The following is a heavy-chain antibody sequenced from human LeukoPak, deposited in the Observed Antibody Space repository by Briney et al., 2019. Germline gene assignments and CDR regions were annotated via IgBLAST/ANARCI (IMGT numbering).Heavy chain of an antibody. Sequence: GASVKVSCKASGGTFSSYAISWVRQAPGQGLEWMGRIIPILGIANYAQKFQGRVTITADKSTSTAYMELSSLRSEDTAVYYCATVGIVVVTVDAFDIWGQGTMVTVSS. CDR1: GGTFSSYA. D-gene: IGHD3-22*01. CDR3: ATVGIVVVTVDAFDI. CDR2: IIPILGIA. V-gene: IGHV1-69*04. J-gene: IGHJ3*02.